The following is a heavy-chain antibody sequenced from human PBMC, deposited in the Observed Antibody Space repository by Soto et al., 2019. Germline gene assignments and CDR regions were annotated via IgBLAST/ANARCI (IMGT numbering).Heavy chain of an antibody. CDR3: ARNEAPSGPFDY. V-gene: IGHV1-18*01. J-gene: IGHJ4*02. D-gene: IGHD6-19*01. CDR1: GYTFTSYS. Sequence: GASVKVSCKASGYTFTSYSITWVRQAPGQGLEWMGWISAYNDNTNYAQKLQDRVTMTTDTSTSTAYMELRSLRSDDTAVYYCARNEAPSGPFDYWGQGTLVTVSS. CDR2: ISAYNDNT.